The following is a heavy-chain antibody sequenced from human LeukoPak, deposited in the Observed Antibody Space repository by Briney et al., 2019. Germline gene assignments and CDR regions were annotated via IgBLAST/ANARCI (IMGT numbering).Heavy chain of an antibody. CDR2: ISYDGSNK. CDR3: ARDRDTAMVHAAFDI. CDR1: GFTSSSYA. V-gene: IGHV3-30-3*01. Sequence: GGSLRLSCAASGFTSSSYAMHWVRQAPGKGLEWVAVISYDGSNKYYADSVKGRFTISRDNSKNTLYLQMNSLRAEDTAVYYCARDRDTAMVHAAFDIWGQGTMVTVSS. J-gene: IGHJ3*02. D-gene: IGHD5-18*01.